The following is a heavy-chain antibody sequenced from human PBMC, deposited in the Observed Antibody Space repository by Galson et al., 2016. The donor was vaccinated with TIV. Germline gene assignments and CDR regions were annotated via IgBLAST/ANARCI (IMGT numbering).Heavy chain of an antibody. D-gene: IGHD4-17*01. V-gene: IGHV3-30*18. J-gene: IGHJ4*02. CDR2: ILYDGSNK. CDR3: AKDPRIYGDYLLAYFDY. Sequence: SLRLSCAASGFSFSSYGMHWVRQAPGKGLEWVAVILYDGSNKYYADSVKGRFTISRDNSKNTVSLLMNSLRAEDEAVYYCAKDPRIYGDYLLAYFDYWGQGTLVSVSS. CDR1: GFSFSSYG.